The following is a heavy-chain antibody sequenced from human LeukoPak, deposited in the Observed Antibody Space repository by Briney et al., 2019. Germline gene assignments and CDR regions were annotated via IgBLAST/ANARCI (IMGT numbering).Heavy chain of an antibody. CDR1: GGSISSSSYY. CDR2: IYYSGST. V-gene: IGHV4-39*01. Sequence: PSETLSLTCTVSGGSISSSSYYWGWLRQPPGKGLEWIGSIYYSGSTYYNPSLKSRVTISVDTSKNQFSLKLSSVTAADTAVYYCARHATTVTTDYWGQGTLVTVSS. CDR3: ARHATTVTTDY. J-gene: IGHJ4*02. D-gene: IGHD4-17*01.